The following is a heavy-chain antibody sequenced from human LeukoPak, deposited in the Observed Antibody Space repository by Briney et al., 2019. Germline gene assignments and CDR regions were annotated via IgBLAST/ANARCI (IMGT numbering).Heavy chain of an antibody. Sequence: GESLKISCRGSGYSFTNYWIGWVRQMPGKGLEWMGIIYPGDSDTRYSPSFQGQVTISVDKSISTAYLQWSSLKASDTAMYYCARLPYYDTSGYLDYWGQGTLVIVSS. CDR1: GYSFTNYW. CDR2: IYPGDSDT. J-gene: IGHJ4*02. CDR3: ARLPYYDTSGYLDY. V-gene: IGHV5-51*01. D-gene: IGHD3-22*01.